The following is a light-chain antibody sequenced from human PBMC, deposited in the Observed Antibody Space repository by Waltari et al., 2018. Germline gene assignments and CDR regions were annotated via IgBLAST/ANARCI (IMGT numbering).Light chain of an antibody. V-gene: IGKV3-20*01. CDR2: GAS. J-gene: IGKJ1*01. CDR1: QSVSRA. Sequence: PGERATVSCRTSQSVSRALAWYQQKPGQAPRRLIYGASTRATGIPDRFSGSGSGTDLSLTISRLGPDDFAVYYCQHYLRLPVTFGQGTTVEI. CDR3: QHYLRLPVT.